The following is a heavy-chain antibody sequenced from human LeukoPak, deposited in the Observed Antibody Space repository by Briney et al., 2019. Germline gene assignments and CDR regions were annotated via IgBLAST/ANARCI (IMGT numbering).Heavy chain of an antibody. CDR1: GFTFSDYY. V-gene: IGHV3-11*03. D-gene: IGHD3-22*01. J-gene: IGHJ4*02. CDR3: ARGRYSSGSQYYFDY. CDR2: ISGSSTYT. Sequence: PGGSLRLSCAAFGFTFSDYYMSWIRQAPGKGLEWVSHISGSSTYTKYADSVRGRFTISRDNAKNSLYLQMNSLRAEDTAVYYCARGRYSSGSQYYFDYWGQGILVTVSS.